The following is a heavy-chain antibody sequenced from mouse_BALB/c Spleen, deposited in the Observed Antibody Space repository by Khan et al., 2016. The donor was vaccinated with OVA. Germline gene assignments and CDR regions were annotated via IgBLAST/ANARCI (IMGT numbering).Heavy chain of an antibody. CDR2: IDPFNGGV. CDR3: ARHGSTSWFAY. D-gene: IGHD1-1*01. J-gene: IGHJ3*01. Sequence: IQLVQSGPELMKPGASVKISCKASGYSFSTYYIHWVTLSPGKTLEWIGYIDPFNGGVTYNQKFKGKATLTIDKSSSTAYMHLTSLTSEDSAVYYCARHGSTSWFAYWGQGTLVTVSA. CDR1: GYSFSTYY. V-gene: IGHV1S135*01.